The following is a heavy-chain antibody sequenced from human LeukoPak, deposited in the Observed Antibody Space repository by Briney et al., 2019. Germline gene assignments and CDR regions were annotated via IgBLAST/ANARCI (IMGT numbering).Heavy chain of an antibody. V-gene: IGHV3-23*01. CDR1: GFTFSSYA. CDR3: AKPPYCSGGSCYPYYFDY. Sequence: GGSLRLSCAASGFTFSSYAMSWVRQAPGKGLEWVSAISGSGGSTYYADSVKGRFTISRDNSKNTLYLQMNSLRAEDTAVYYCAKPPYCSGGSCYPYYFDYWGQGTLVTVSS. CDR2: ISGSGGST. D-gene: IGHD2-15*01. J-gene: IGHJ4*02.